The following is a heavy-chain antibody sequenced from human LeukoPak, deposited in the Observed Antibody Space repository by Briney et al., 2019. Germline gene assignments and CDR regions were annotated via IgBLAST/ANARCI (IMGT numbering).Heavy chain of an antibody. D-gene: IGHD6-19*01. Sequence: GGSLRLSCAVSGFTFSSNAMSWVRQAPGKGLEWVSAISESGGSTYYADSVKGRFTISRDNSKNTLYLQINSLRAEDTAVYYCAKLIEVSGTDDYWGQGTLVTVSS. CDR3: AKLIEVSGTDDY. V-gene: IGHV3-23*01. J-gene: IGHJ4*02. CDR2: ISESGGST. CDR1: GFTFSSNA.